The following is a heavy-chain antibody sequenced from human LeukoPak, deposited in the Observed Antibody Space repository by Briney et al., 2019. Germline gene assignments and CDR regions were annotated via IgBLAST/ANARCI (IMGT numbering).Heavy chain of an antibody. D-gene: IGHD3-10*01. V-gene: IGHV4-38-2*02. Sequence: SETLSLTCTVSGYSISTGYYWGWIRQPPGKGLEWIGSLYHSGNTYYNPSLKSRITISVDTSKNHFSLKLSSVTAADTAVYYCAGPGAGDLDYWGQGTLVTVSS. J-gene: IGHJ4*02. CDR1: GYSISTGYY. CDR3: AGPGAGDLDY. CDR2: LYHSGNT.